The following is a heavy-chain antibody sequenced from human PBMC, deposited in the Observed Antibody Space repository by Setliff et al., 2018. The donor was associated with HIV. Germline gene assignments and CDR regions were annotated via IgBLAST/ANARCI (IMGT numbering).Heavy chain of an antibody. CDR3: ARYKCINFACVGFDI. CDR1: GGSISSRNW. CDR2: IYHSGST. Sequence: SETLSLTCAVSGGSISSRNWWSWVRQPPGKGLEWIGEIYHSGSTNYNPSLKSRVTISVDKSKNQVSLKLTSVTAADTAVYYCARYKCINFACVGFDIWGQGTVVTVSS. D-gene: IGHD3-9*01. J-gene: IGHJ3*02. V-gene: IGHV4-4*02.